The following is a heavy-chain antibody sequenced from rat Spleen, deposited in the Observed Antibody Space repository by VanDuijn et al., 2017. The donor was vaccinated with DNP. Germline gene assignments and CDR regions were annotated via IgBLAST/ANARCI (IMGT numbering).Heavy chain of an antibody. CDR2: IIYDGSRT. CDR3: TSNPHIRTTAPSVCSPPYSESYY. D-gene: IGHD1-11*01. J-gene: IGHJ2*01. V-gene: IGHV5S10*01. Sequence: EVQLVESGGGLVQPGRSLKLSCAASGFTFSDYNMAWVRQAPKKGLEWVATIIYDGSRTYYRDSVKGRFTISRDNAKSTLYLQLNSLRSEDTATYYCTSNPHIRTTAPSVCSPPYSESYYW. CDR1: GFTFSDYN.